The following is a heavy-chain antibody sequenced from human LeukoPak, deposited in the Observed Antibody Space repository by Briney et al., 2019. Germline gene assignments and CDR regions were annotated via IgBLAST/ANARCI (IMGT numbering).Heavy chain of an antibody. J-gene: IGHJ4*02. CDR2: ISDSGGTT. V-gene: IGHV3-23*01. D-gene: IGHD6-19*01. Sequence: PGGSLRLSCAASGLTFSSCAMSWVRQAPGKGLEWVSGISDSGGTTSYTDSVKGRFTISRDNSKSTLYLQMNSLRAEDTAVYYCAKDLGHDIAVARRGYWGQGTLVTVSS. CDR3: AKDLGHDIAVARRGY. CDR1: GLTFSSCA.